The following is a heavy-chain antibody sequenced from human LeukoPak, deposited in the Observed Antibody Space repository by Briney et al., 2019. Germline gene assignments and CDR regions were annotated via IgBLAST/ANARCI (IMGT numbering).Heavy chain of an antibody. CDR3: ARRNDFDI. J-gene: IGHJ3*02. CDR1: GGSISGYH. CDR2: IYYSGST. Sequence: KSSETLSLTCTVSGGSISGYHWNWLRQPPGKGLEWIGYIYYSGSTDSNPSLKSRVTISVDTSKNQFTLKLTSVTAADTAMYYCARRNDFDIWGPGTMVTVSS. V-gene: IGHV4-59*08.